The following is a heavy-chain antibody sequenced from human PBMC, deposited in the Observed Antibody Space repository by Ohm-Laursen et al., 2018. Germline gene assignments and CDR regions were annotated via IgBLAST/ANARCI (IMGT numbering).Heavy chain of an antibody. Sequence: GSLRLSCTASGFTFSSYWMSWVRQAPGKGLEWVANIKEGGSVKYYVDSVKGRLTVSRDNAKNSLYLQMNSVRAEDTAVYYCARIGYSSSATDYWGQGTLVTVSS. V-gene: IGHV3-7*01. CDR3: ARIGYSSSATDY. J-gene: IGHJ4*02. CDR2: IKEGGSVK. D-gene: IGHD6-13*01. CDR1: GFTFSSYW.